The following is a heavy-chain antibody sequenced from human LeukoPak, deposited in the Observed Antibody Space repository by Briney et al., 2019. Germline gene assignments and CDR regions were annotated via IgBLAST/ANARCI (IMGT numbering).Heavy chain of an antibody. Sequence: SQTLSLTCAISGDRVSTNNAAWSWIRQSPSRGLEWLGRTYYRSKWYNYYAGSVKSRIIFNPDTSKNQFSLQLNSVPPEDTAVYCCAREKVVIAATHYYGMDVWGQGTTVTVS. V-gene: IGHV6-1*01. CDR3: AREKVVIAATHYYGMDV. D-gene: IGHD2-15*01. CDR2: TYYRSKWYN. J-gene: IGHJ6*02. CDR1: GDRVSTNNAA.